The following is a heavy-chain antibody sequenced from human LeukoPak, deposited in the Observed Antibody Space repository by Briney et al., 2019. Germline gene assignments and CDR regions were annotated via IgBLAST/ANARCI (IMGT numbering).Heavy chain of an antibody. D-gene: IGHD3-22*01. CDR2: ISGSGGST. Sequence: GGSLRLSCAASGFTFSSYAMSWVRQAPGKGLEWVSAISGSGGSTYYADSVKGRFTISRDNSKNTLYLQMNSLRAEDTAVYYCANVPNYYDSGGYLQWGQGTLVTVSS. CDR3: ANVPNYYDSGGYLQ. J-gene: IGHJ4*02. CDR1: GFTFSSYA. V-gene: IGHV3-23*01.